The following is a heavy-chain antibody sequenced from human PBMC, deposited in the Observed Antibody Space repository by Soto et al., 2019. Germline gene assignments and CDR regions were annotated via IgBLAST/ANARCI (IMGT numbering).Heavy chain of an antibody. V-gene: IGHV4-4*07. Sequence: SETLSLTCTVSGGSITSYHWSWIRQPAGKGLEWIGRIYANGNTKYSPSPRSRVTVSVDVSQNQFFLTLQSVTAADSAVYYCGRESGETWDYEAYWGQGTPVTVSS. CDR3: GRESGETWDYEAY. J-gene: IGHJ4*02. CDR2: IYANGNT. CDR1: GGSITSYH. D-gene: IGHD1-7*01.